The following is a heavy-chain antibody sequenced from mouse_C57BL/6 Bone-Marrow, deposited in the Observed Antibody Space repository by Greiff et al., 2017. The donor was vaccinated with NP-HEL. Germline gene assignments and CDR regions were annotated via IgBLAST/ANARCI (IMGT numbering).Heavy chain of an antibody. J-gene: IGHJ3*01. CDR2: ISYDGSN. V-gene: IGHV3-6*01. D-gene: IGHD1-1*01. CDR1: GYSITSGYY. Sequence: EVKLVESGPGLVKPSQSLSLTCSVTGYSITSGYYWNWIRQFPGNKLEWMGYISYDGSNNYNPSLKNRISITRDTSKNQFFLKLNSVTTEDTATYYCARGYYGSSFLFAYWGQGTLVTVSA. CDR3: ARGYYGSSFLFAY.